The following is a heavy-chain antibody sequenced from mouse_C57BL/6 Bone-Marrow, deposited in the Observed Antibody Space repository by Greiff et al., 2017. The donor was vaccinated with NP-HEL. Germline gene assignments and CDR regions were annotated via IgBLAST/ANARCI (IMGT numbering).Heavy chain of an antibody. Sequence: EVKLMESGAELVRPGASVKLSCTASGFNIKDDYMHWVKQRPEQGLEWIGWIDPENGDTEYASKFQGKATITADTSSNTAYLQLSSLTSEDTAVYSCTTPVDYPAYWGQGTLVTVSA. CDR3: TTPVDYPAY. CDR2: IDPENGDT. D-gene: IGHD2-4*01. CDR1: GFNIKDDY. J-gene: IGHJ3*01. V-gene: IGHV14-4*01.